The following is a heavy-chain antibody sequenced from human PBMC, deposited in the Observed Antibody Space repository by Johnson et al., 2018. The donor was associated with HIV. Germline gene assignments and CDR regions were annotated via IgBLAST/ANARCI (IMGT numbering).Heavy chain of an antibody. D-gene: IGHD2-15*01. J-gene: IGHJ3*02. CDR3: ARGVRYCSGYLGYAFDI. Sequence: QMQLVESGGGVVQPGRSLRLSCAASRFTFSTYGMHWVRQAPGKGLEWVAVISYDGSNKYYADSVKGRFTISRDNAKSSLYLQVNSLRAEDTALYYCARGVRYCSGYLGYAFDIWGQGTMVTVPS. CDR1: RFTFSTYG. V-gene: IGHV3-30*03. CDR2: ISYDGSNK.